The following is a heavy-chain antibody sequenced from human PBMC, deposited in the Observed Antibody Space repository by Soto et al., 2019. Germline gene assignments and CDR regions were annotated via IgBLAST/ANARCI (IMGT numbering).Heavy chain of an antibody. CDR3: ATPGGFGMDV. V-gene: IGHV5-51*01. J-gene: IGHJ6*02. Sequence: GESLNISCQGSGYNFATHWIGWVRHKAGKGLEWMGIIFPGDAETRYSPSFQGHITISADKSISIAYLRWSSLKASDTGMYYCATPGGFGMDVWGQGTTVTVS. CDR2: IFPGDAET. D-gene: IGHD5-12*01. CDR1: GYNFATHW.